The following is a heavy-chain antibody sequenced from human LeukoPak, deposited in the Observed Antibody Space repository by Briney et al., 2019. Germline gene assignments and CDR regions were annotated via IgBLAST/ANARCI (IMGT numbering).Heavy chain of an antibody. J-gene: IGHJ4*02. CDR2: ISSNGGST. Sequence: GGSLRLSCSASGFTFSSYAMHWVRPAPGKGLEYVSAISSNGGSTYYADSVKGRFTISRDNSKNTLYLQMSSLRAEDTAVYCCVKEPVTWNGLSYFDYWGQGTLVTVSS. CDR1: GFTFSSYA. V-gene: IGHV3-64D*06. D-gene: IGHD1-1*01. CDR3: VKEPVTWNGLSYFDY.